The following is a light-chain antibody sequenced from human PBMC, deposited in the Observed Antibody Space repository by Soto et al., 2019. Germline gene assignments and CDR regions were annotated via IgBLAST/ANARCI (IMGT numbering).Light chain of an antibody. CDR3: CSYAGSHWV. Sequence: QSALTQPRSVSGSPGQSVTISCTGTSSDVGGYNYVSWYQQHPGKAPKLMIYDVSKRPSGVPDRFSGSKSGNTASLTISGLQAEDEADYYCCSYAGSHWVFDGGTKLTVL. V-gene: IGLV2-11*01. CDR2: DVS. J-gene: IGLJ3*02. CDR1: SSDVGGYNY.